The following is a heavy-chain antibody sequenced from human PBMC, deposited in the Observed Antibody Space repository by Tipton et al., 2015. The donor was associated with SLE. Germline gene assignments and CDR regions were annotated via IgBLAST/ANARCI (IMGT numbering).Heavy chain of an antibody. V-gene: IGHV3-7*01. J-gene: IGHJ4*02. CDR3: AKDAYSYGQGYFDY. CDR1: GFTFSSYW. CDR2: IKQDGSEK. D-gene: IGHD5-18*01. Sequence: SLRLSCAASGFTFSSYWMSWVRQAPGKGLEWVANIKQDGSEKYYVDSVKGRFTISRDNSKNTLYLQMNSLRAEDTAVYYCAKDAYSYGQGYFDYWGQGTLVTVSS.